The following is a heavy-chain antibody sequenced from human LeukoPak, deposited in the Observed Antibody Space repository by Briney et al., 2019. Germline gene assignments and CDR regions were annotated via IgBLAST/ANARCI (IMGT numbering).Heavy chain of an antibody. D-gene: IGHD2-15*01. V-gene: IGHV4-34*01. J-gene: IGHJ6*02. CDR1: GGSFSGYY. CDR2: INHSGST. Sequence: SETLSLTCAVYGGSFSGYYWSWIRQPPGKGLEWIGEINHSGSTNYNPSLKSRVTISVDTSKNQFSLKLSSVTAADTAVYYCARDIGDYYYGMDVWGQGATVTVSS. CDR3: ARDIGDYYYGMDV.